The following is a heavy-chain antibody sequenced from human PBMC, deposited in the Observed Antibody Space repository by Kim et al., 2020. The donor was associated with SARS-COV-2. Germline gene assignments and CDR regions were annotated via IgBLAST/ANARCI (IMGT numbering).Heavy chain of an antibody. CDR1: GGSFSGYY. CDR3: ARLMRGREEAGPDAKWFDP. CDR2: INHSGST. V-gene: IGHV4-34*01. Sequence: SETLSLTCAVYGGSFSGYYWSWIRQPPGKGLEWIGEINHSGSTNYNPSLKSRVTIAGDKAKNQFYRKLSDGREGDTGEDYCARLMRGREEAGPDAKWFDP. J-gene: IGHJ5*02. D-gene: IGHD3-16*01.